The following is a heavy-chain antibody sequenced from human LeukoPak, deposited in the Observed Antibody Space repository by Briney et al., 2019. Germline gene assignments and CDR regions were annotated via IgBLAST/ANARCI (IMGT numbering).Heavy chain of an antibody. CDR2: INPNSGGT. CDR1: GYTFTGYY. J-gene: IGHJ5*02. V-gene: IGHV1-2*02. D-gene: IGHD3-22*01. Sequence: ASVKVPCKASGYTFTGYYMHWVRQAPGQGREWMGWINPNSGGTNYAQKFQGRVTMTRDTSISTAYMELSRLRSDDTAVYYCARVQGYYDSSGYPWGQGTLVTVSS. CDR3: ARVQGYYDSSGYP.